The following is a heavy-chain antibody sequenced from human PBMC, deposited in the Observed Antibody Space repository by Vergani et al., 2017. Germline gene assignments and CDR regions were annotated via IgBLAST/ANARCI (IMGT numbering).Heavy chain of an antibody. CDR1: GFTFSSYS. Sequence: EVQLVESGGGLVQPGGSLRLSCAASGFTFSSYSMNWVRQAPGKGLEWVSYISSSSSTIYYADSVKGRFTISRDNAKNSLYLQMNSLRAEDTAVYYCARDSPLDNYYDSSYHRPGDYWGQGTLVTVSS. CDR2: ISSSSSTI. CDR3: ARDSPLDNYYDSSYHRPGDY. D-gene: IGHD3-22*01. V-gene: IGHV3-48*01. J-gene: IGHJ4*02.